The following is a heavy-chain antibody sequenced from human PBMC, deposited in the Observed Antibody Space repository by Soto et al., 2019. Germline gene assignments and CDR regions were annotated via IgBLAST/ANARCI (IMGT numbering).Heavy chain of an antibody. V-gene: IGHV3-30*18. CDR1: GFTFSSYG. Sequence: GGSLRLSCAASGFTFSSYGMHWVRQAPGKGLEWVAVISYDGSNKYYADSVKGRFTISRDNSKNTLYLQMNSLRAEDTAVYYCAKYDRAAAGQGASLGVYYYGMDVWGQGTTVTVSS. CDR2: ISYDGSNK. J-gene: IGHJ6*02. D-gene: IGHD6-13*01. CDR3: AKYDRAAAGQGASLGVYYYGMDV.